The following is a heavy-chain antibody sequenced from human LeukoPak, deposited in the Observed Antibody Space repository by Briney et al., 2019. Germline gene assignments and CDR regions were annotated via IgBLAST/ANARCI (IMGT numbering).Heavy chain of an antibody. CDR3: ARQSRDGSKTRGYYFDS. CDR1: GYIFTNYW. V-gene: IGHV5-51*01. CDR2: IYPADSDT. D-gene: IGHD3-10*01. Sequence: GESLKVSCQVSGYIFTNYWIGWVRQMPGKGLESMGIIYPADSDTTYSPSFEGQVTISADKSIDTVYLQWSSLKASDTATYYCARQSRDGSKTRGYYFDSWGQGTLVTVSS. J-gene: IGHJ4*02.